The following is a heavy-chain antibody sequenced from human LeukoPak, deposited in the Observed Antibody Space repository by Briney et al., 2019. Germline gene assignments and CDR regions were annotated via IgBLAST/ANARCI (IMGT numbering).Heavy chain of an antibody. V-gene: IGHV3-9*03. Sequence: PGGSLRLSCAASGFTFDDYAMHWVRQAPGKGLEWVSGISWNSGSIGYADSVKGRFTISRDNAKNSLYLQMNSLRAEDMALYYCAKDVGGELPGYYFDYWGQGTLVTVSS. CDR2: ISWNSGSI. J-gene: IGHJ4*02. CDR1: GFTFDDYA. D-gene: IGHD1-26*01. CDR3: AKDVGGELPGYYFDY.